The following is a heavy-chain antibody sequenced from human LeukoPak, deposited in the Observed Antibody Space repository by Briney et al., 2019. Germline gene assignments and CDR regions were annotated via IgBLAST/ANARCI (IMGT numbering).Heavy chain of an antibody. J-gene: IGHJ4*02. V-gene: IGHV1-18*01. CDR1: GYTFTSYG. CDR3: ARLLVTEYKSGWYGHNFDH. D-gene: IGHD6-13*01. Sequence: GASVKVSCKASGYTFTSYGISWVRQAPGQGLEWMGWLSVYNGHTSYAQKFQGVFTMTTDTSTDTAYMELRSLRSDDTAVYYCARLLVTEYKSGWYGHNFDHWGRGTQVTVSS. CDR2: LSVYNGHT.